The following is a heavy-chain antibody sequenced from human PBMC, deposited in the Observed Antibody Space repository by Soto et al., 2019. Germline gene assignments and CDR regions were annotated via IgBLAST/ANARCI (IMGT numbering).Heavy chain of an antibody. CDR3: VRDSPIGSTFSGYDGIDY. V-gene: IGHV1-18*01. Sequence: ASVKVSCKASGYTFITYGVSWVRQAPGQGLEWMGWISAYNGDTNYAQNLQGRVTITADKSTGTAYMELNSLRSEDTAVYYCVRDSPIGSTFSGYDGIDYWGQGTLVTVSS. J-gene: IGHJ4*02. D-gene: IGHD5-12*01. CDR2: ISAYNGDT. CDR1: GYTFITYG.